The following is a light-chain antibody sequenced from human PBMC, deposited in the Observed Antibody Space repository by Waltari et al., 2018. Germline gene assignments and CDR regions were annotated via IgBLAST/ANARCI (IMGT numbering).Light chain of an antibody. J-gene: IGLJ1*01. CDR2: EVT. CDR1: SSDFGSYNY. V-gene: IGLV2-8*01. Sequence: QSALTQPPSASGSPGQSVTISCTGTSSDFGSYNYVSWYQQHPGEAPKRMIYEVTKRPSGVPDRFSGSKSGNTASLTVAGLQAEDEADYYCISYAGSNYYVFGTGTKVTVL. CDR3: ISYAGSNYYV.